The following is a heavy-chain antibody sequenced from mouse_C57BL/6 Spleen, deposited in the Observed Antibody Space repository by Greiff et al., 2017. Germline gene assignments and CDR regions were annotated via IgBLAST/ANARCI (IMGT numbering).Heavy chain of an antibody. CDR3: ARSGGNSSYAMDY. J-gene: IGHJ4*01. Sequence: QVQLQQSGAELAKPGASVKLSCTASGYTFTSYWMHWVKQRPGQGLEWIGYINPSSGYTKYNQKFKDQATLTADKSSSTAYMPLSSLTYEDSAGYYCARSGGNSSYAMDYWGQGTSVTVSS. V-gene: IGHV1-7*01. CDR1: GYTFTSYW. D-gene: IGHD2-1*01. CDR2: INPSSGYT.